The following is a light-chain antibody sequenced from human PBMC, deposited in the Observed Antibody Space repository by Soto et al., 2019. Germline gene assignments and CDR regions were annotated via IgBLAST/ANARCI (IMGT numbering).Light chain of an antibody. CDR2: GAS. J-gene: IGKJ4*01. Sequence: NVLAQCPRTLSFPPGERATLSCRASQSVSSSYLAWYQQKPGQAPRLLIYGASSRATGIPDRFSGSGSGTDFTLTISRLEPEDFAVYYCQQYGSSPLTFGGGTKVDIK. CDR3: QQYGSSPLT. CDR1: QSVSSSY. V-gene: IGKV3-20*01.